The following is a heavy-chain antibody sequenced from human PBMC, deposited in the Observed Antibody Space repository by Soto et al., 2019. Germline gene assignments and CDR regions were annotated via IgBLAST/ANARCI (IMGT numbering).Heavy chain of an antibody. J-gene: IGHJ3*02. CDR1: GGAISSGGYS. CDR3: ARASSSLQVFDI. Sequence: PAETLSLTCAVSGGAISSGGYSFVCIRQPPGKGLEWIGYIYHSGSTYHNPSLKSRVTISVDRSKNQFSLKLSSVTAADTAVYYCARASSSLQVFDIWGQGTMVTVSS. V-gene: IGHV4-30-2*01. D-gene: IGHD2-2*01. CDR2: IYHSGST.